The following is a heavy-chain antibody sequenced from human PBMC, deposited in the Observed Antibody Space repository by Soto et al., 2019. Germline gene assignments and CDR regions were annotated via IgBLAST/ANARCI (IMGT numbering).Heavy chain of an antibody. V-gene: IGHV3-30-3*01. CDR2: ISYDGSNK. J-gene: IGHJ3*02. CDR1: GFTFSSYA. D-gene: IGHD2-21*01. Sequence: QVQLVESGGGVVQPGRSLRLSCAASGFTFSSYAMHWVRQAPGKGLECVAVISYDGSNKYYAESVKGRFTISRDNSKNTLYLQMHSLRAEDTAVYYCARDDSTFDAFDIWGQGTMVTVSS. CDR3: ARDDSTFDAFDI.